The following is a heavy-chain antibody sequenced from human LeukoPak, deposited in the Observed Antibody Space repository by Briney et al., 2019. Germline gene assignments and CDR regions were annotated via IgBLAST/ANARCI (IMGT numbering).Heavy chain of an antibody. D-gene: IGHD3-10*01. CDR2: IFHSGNT. Sequence: SETLSLTCTVSGGSISNYYWTWDRQPPGKRLEWIGFIFHSGNTNYNPSLKSRVTISVDTSKNQFSLKLSSVTAADTAVYYCARHAGTYTHFDSWGQGALVTVSS. V-gene: IGHV4-59*08. J-gene: IGHJ4*02. CDR1: GGSISNYY. CDR3: ARHAGTYTHFDS.